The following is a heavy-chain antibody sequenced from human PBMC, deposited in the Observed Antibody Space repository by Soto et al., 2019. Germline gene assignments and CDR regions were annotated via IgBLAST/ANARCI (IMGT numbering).Heavy chain of an antibody. D-gene: IGHD1-7*01. Sequence: LSLTCAVYGGSFSGYYWSWIRQPPGKGLEWIGEINHSGSTNYNPSLKSRVTISVDTSKNQFSLKLSPVTAADTAVYYCARGGYNWNYTSGFDPWGQGTLVTVSS. CDR1: GGSFSGYY. J-gene: IGHJ5*02. CDR2: INHSGST. CDR3: ARGGYNWNYTSGFDP. V-gene: IGHV4-34*01.